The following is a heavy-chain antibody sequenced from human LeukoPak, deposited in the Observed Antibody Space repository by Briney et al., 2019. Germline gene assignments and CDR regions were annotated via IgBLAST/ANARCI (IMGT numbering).Heavy chain of an antibody. Sequence: GGSLRLSCAASGFTFNRSWMNWVRRAPGKGLEWVANMDPSGSQKRYVDSVEGRFTISKDNPGASLYLDMHSLRAEDTAIYYCAIWTSGNYWGQGTLVTVSS. CDR3: AIWTSGNY. J-gene: IGHJ4*02. CDR1: GFTFNRSW. CDR2: MDPSGSQK. V-gene: IGHV3-7*01. D-gene: IGHD1-1*01.